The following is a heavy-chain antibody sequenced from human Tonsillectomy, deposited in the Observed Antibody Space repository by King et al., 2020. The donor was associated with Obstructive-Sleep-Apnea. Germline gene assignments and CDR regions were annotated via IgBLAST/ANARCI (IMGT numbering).Heavy chain of an antibody. Sequence: QLVQSGAEVKKPGASVKVSCKASEYTFTGYYVHRVRQAPGQGLEWMGWINPGSGGTNCAQKFQGRVTMSRDTSISTAYMELSRLTSGDTAIYYCAREIAPAGTREAFDIWGQGTMVTVSS. CDR2: INPGSGGT. CDR1: EYTFTGYY. D-gene: IGHD6-13*01. J-gene: IGHJ3*02. CDR3: AREIAPAGTREAFDI. V-gene: IGHV1-2*02.